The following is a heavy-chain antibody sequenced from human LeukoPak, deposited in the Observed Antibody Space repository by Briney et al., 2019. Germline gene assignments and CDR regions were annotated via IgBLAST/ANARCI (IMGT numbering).Heavy chain of an antibody. CDR3: ARQGYYDSSGYSIRFSY. V-gene: IGHV3-74*01. D-gene: IGHD3-22*01. CDR1: EFTFSSYW. CDR2: INSDGRTT. Sequence: GGSLRLSCEASEFTFSSYWMHWVRQAPGKGLVWVSRINSDGRTTIYADSVKGRFTISRDNAKNTLYLQMNSLRAEDTAVYYCARQGYYDSSGYSIRFSYWGQGTLVTVSS. J-gene: IGHJ4*02.